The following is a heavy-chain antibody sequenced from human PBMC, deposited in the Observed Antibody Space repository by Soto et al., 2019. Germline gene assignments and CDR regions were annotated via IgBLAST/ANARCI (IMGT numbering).Heavy chain of an antibody. Sequence: QVQLVQSGAEVKKPGASVKVSCKASGYTFTSYDINWVRQATGQGLEWMGWMNPNSGNTGYAQKFRGRVTMTRNTSISTAYMELSSLRSEDTAVYYCARNYYDSSGYYPPLGYWGQGTLVTVSS. CDR2: MNPNSGNT. V-gene: IGHV1-8*01. CDR3: ARNYYDSSGYYPPLGY. J-gene: IGHJ4*02. D-gene: IGHD3-22*01. CDR1: GYTFTSYD.